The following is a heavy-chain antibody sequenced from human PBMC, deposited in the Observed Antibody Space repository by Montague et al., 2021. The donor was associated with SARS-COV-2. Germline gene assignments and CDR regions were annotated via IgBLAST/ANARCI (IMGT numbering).Heavy chain of an antibody. V-gene: IGHV3-11*01. D-gene: IGHD4-23*01. CDR2: ISNSSNAK. CDR3: ARIEDYGGRYGMDV. CDR1: GFTFGDYY. Sequence: SLRLSCAVSGFTFGDYYMSWIRRAPGKGLEWVSYISNSSNAKYYGGSVKGRFTISRDNAKNSLYLEMNSLRAEETAVYYCARIEDYGGRYGMDVWGQGTTVTVS. J-gene: IGHJ6*02.